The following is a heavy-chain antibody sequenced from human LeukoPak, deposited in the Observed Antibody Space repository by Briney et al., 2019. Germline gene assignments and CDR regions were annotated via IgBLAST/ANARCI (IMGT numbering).Heavy chain of an antibody. V-gene: IGHV4-4*02. CDR1: GGSISSSNW. CDR3: ARDSITMIVVVTDDAFDI. D-gene: IGHD3-22*01. CDR2: IYHSGST. J-gene: IGHJ3*02. Sequence: PSETLSLTCAVSGGSISSSNWWSWVRQPPGKGLEWIGEIYHSGSTNYNPSLKSRVTISVDKSKNQFSLKLSSVTAADTAVYYCARDSITMIVVVTDDAFDIWGQGTMVTVSS.